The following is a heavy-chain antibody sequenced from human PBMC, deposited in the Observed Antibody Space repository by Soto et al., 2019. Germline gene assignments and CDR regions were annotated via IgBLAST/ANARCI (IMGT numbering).Heavy chain of an antibody. J-gene: IGHJ4*02. CDR1: GFSFSDHV. V-gene: IGHV3-33*01. D-gene: IGHD3-10*01. CDR3: VREGRNYHNDY. Sequence: QVQLAESGGGVVQPGRSLRVSCAAVGFSFSDHVMHWVRQAPGKGLEWVAAIWSDGGNKYYAESVKGRFSISRDNSKNTLYLQMNSLRAEDTAVYYCVREGRNYHNDYWGQGTLVTISS. CDR2: IWSDGGNK.